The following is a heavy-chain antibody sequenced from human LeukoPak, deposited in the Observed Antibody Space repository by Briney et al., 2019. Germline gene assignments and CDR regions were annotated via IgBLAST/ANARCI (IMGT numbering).Heavy chain of an antibody. CDR1: GGTFSSYA. J-gene: IGHJ4*02. CDR3: ARDSGSGSYYQYYFDY. Sequence: GASVKVSCTASGGTFSSYAISWVRQAPGQGREWMGGITPIFGTANYAQKFQGRVTITAGESTSTAYMELSSLRSEDTAVYYCARDSGSGSYYQYYFDYWGQGTLVTVSS. D-gene: IGHD3-10*01. V-gene: IGHV1-69*13. CDR2: ITPIFGTA.